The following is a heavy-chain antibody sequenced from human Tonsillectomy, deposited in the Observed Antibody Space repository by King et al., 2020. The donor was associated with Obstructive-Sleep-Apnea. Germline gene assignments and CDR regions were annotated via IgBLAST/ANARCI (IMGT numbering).Heavy chain of an antibody. Sequence: LQLVQSGGGLVKPGGSLRLSCAASGFTFSSYSMNWVRQAPGKGLEWVSSISSSTSYIYYADSVKGRVTSSRDNAKNSLYLQMNSLRAEDTAVYYFARGFDYGGNRFDYWGQGTLVTVSS. V-gene: IGHV3-21*01. CDR1: GFTFSSYS. CDR2: ISSSTSYI. CDR3: ARGFDYGGNRFDY. D-gene: IGHD4-23*01. J-gene: IGHJ4*02.